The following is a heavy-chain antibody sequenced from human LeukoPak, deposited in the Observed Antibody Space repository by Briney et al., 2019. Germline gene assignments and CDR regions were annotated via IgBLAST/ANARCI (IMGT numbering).Heavy chain of an antibody. J-gene: IGHJ4*02. Sequence: GGSLRLSCAASGFTFSSSGMHWVRQAPGKGLEWVAVIWYDGSNKYYADSVKGRFTISRDNSKNTLYLQMNSLRAEDTAVYYCARDGAEYYGSGSPLGYWGQGTLVTVSS. CDR2: IWYDGSNK. CDR1: GFTFSSSG. CDR3: ARDGAEYYGSGSPLGY. D-gene: IGHD3-10*01. V-gene: IGHV3-33*01.